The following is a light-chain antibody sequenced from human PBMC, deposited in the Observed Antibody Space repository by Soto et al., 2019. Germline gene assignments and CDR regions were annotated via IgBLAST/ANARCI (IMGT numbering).Light chain of an antibody. CDR2: DAS. Sequence: DIQITQSDSTLSASVGYTVNVTCRASQSVSGWLAWYQQKPGEAPKLLIYDASALPRGVPSRFSGSGSGTKFTLTVSSLQPDDFATYYCHQYHNFPRTFGQGTKVDIK. J-gene: IGKJ1*01. V-gene: IGKV1-5*01. CDR1: QSVSGW. CDR3: HQYHNFPRT.